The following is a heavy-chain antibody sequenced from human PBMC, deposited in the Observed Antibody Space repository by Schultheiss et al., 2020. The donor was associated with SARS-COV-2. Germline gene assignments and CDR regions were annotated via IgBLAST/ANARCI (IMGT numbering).Heavy chain of an antibody. CDR3: ARERTSGPFLDF. J-gene: IGHJ4*02. D-gene: IGHD2-2*01. CDR2: ISYDGSNK. CDR1: GFTFSSYA. V-gene: IGHV3-30-3*01. Sequence: GGSLRLSCAASGFTFSSYAMHWVRQAPGKGLEWVAVISYDGSNKYYADSVKGRFTISRDNSKNTLYLQMNSLRVEDTAVYFCARERTSGPFLDFWGQGTLVTVSS.